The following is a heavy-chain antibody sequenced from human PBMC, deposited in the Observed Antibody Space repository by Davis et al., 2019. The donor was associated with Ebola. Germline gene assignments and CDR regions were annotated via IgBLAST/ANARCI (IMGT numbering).Heavy chain of an antibody. J-gene: IGHJ2*01. CDR2: ISGSGDST. CDR1: GFSLSSCS. CDR3: AKPREYGGGVGRYFDF. D-gene: IGHD4-23*01. Sequence: PGGSLRLSCAASGFSLSSCSMSWVRQAPGKGLEWVSAISGSGDSTYYADSMKGRFTISRDNSKNTLYLQMNSLRDDDTAGYYCAKPREYGGGVGRYFDFWGRGTLVTVSS. V-gene: IGHV3-23*01.